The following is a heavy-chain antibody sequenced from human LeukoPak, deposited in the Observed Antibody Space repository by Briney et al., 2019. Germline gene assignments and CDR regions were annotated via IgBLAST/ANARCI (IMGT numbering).Heavy chain of an antibody. Sequence: SETLSLTCTVSGGSTSSYYWSWIRQPAGKGLEWIGRIYTSGSTNYNPSLKSRVTMSVDTSKNQFSLKLSSVTAADTAVYYCAREPPYYDSSGFYYYYGMDVWGQGTTVTVSS. CDR1: GGSTSSYY. CDR2: IYTSGST. D-gene: IGHD3-22*01. V-gene: IGHV4-4*07. CDR3: AREPPYYDSSGFYYYYGMDV. J-gene: IGHJ6*02.